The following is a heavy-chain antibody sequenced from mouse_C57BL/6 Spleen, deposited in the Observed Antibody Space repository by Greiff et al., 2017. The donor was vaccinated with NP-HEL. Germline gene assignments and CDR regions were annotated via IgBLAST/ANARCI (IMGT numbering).Heavy chain of an antibody. Sequence: VQLQQPGAELVRPGSSVKLSCKASGYTFTSYWMDWVKQRPGQGLEWIGNIYPSDSETHYNQKFKDKATLTVDKSSSTAYMQLSSPTSEDSAVYYCARSGGYYPGAFDYWGQGTTLTVSS. J-gene: IGHJ2*01. CDR2: IYPSDSET. V-gene: IGHV1-61*01. CDR3: ARSGGYYPGAFDY. CDR1: GYTFTSYW. D-gene: IGHD2-3*01.